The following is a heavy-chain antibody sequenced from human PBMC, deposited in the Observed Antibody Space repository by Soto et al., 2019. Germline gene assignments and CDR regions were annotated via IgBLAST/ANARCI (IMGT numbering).Heavy chain of an antibody. CDR3: ARQEGATVLFYYGMDV. CDR1: GYNFTNYW. CDR2: IYPGDSDT. J-gene: IGHJ6*02. Sequence: LGESLKISCKGSGYNFTNYWIGWVRQMPGKGLEWMGIIYPGDSDTRYSPSFQGQVTISADKSIGAAYLQWNSLKASDTAMYFCARQEGATVLFYYGMDVWGQGTTVTVSS. V-gene: IGHV5-51*01. D-gene: IGHD1-26*01.